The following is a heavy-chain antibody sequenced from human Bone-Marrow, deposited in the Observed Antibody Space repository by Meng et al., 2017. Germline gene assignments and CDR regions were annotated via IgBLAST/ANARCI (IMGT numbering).Heavy chain of an antibody. Sequence: GESLKISCAASGFTFSSYSMNWVRQAPGKGLEWVSSISSSSSYIYYADSVKGRFTISRDNAKNSLYLQMNSLRAEDTAVYYCARALGWGRFDSWGQRTLVTVSS. CDR2: ISSSSSYI. CDR1: GFTFSSYS. D-gene: IGHD3/OR15-3a*01. CDR3: ARALGWGRFDS. V-gene: IGHV3-21*01. J-gene: IGHJ5*01.